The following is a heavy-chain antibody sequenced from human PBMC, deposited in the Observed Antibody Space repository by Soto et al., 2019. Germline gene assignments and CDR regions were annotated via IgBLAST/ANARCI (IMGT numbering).Heavy chain of an antibody. CDR1: GFTFSSYA. CDR3: VKDATYYDILTGYGRTKAQYNWFDP. Sequence: GGSLRLSCSASGFTFSSYAMHWVRQAPGKGLEYVSAISSNGSSTYYADSVKGRFTISRDNSKNTLYLQMTSLRAEDTAVYYCVKDATYYDILTGYGRTKAQYNWFDPWGQGTLVTVSS. D-gene: IGHD3-9*01. V-gene: IGHV3-64D*06. J-gene: IGHJ5*02. CDR2: ISSNGSST.